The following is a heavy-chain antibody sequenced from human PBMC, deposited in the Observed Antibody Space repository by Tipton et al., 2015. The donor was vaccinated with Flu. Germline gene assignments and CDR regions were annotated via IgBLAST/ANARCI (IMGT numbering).Heavy chain of an antibody. CDR1: GFTFSNYE. CDR3: AKVIPEIVAGLDY. D-gene: IGHD6-19*01. V-gene: IGHV3-48*03. CDR2: ISSRGSTI. J-gene: IGHJ4*02. Sequence: SLRLSCAASGFTFSNYEMNWVRLAPGKGLEWVSYISSRGSTISYADPVKGRFTISRDNAKNSLYLQMNSLRVEDTAVYYCAKVIPEIVAGLDYWGQGTLVTVSS.